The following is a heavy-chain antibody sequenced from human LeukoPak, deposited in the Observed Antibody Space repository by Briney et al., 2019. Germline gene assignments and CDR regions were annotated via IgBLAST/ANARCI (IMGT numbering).Heavy chain of an antibody. J-gene: IGHJ6*04. Sequence: GGSLRLSCAASGFTFSSYGMHWVRQAPGKGLEWVAVISYDGSNKYYADSVKGRFTISRDNSKNSLYLQMNSLRAEDTAVYYCAELGITMIGGVWGKGTTVSISS. D-gene: IGHD3-10*02. V-gene: IGHV3-30*18. CDR1: GFTFSSYG. CDR2: ISYDGSNK. CDR3: AELGITMIGGV.